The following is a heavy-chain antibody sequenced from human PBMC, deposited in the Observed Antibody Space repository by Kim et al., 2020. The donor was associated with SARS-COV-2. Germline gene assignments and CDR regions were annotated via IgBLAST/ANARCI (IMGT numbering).Heavy chain of an antibody. V-gene: IGHV4-34*01. J-gene: IGHJ4*02. CDR3: ARGDVAATLCNRFDC. D-gene: IGHD2-15*01. Sequence: PSPQSRVTISVATSENQFSLKLISVTAADTAVYYCARGDVAATLCNRFDCWGQGTLVTVSS.